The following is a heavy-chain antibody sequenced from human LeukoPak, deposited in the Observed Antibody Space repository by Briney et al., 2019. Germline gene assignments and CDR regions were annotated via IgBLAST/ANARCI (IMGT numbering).Heavy chain of an antibody. CDR2: ISSSSDSI. Sequence: GSLKLSFAAPGFTFSTYCMTWVRQAPGKGLEGNSYISSSSDSIKYADSVKGRFTSSRDNAKNSLYLQMNSLRAEDTAVYYCTKSRISFSGQADHWGQGTLVTVSS. V-gene: IGHV3-48*04. D-gene: IGHD5-12*01. CDR3: TKSRISFSGQADH. J-gene: IGHJ4*02. CDR1: GFTFSTYC.